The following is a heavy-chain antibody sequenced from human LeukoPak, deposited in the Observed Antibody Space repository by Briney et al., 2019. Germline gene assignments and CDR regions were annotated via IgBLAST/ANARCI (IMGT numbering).Heavy chain of an antibody. J-gene: IGHJ6*02. CDR1: GYTFTGYY. V-gene: IGHV1-2*02. Sequence: ASVKVSCKASGYTFTGYYMHWVRQAPGQGLEWMGWINPNSGGTNYAQKFQGRVTMTWDTSISTAYMELSRLRSDDTAVYYCARDQGSSGWYVSHYYGMDVWGQGTTVTVSS. CDR3: ARDQGSSGWYVSHYYGMDV. CDR2: INPNSGGT. D-gene: IGHD6-19*01.